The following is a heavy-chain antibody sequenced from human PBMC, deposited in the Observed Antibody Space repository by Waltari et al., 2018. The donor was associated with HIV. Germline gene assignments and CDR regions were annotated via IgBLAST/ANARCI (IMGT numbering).Heavy chain of an antibody. V-gene: IGHV4-34*02. CDR2: VVERGNT. Sequence: QVFLEQGGTRLLKPSEPLSLTCGVSGGSLSNYFWTWIRQTPGKGLEYLGEVVERGNTGCRSAFKVRAVISIDPPKNLFALRLTSVNVADTGVYYCARGRGGFSSIWYFYVLDVWGPGTTVIVS. CDR1: GGSLSNYF. J-gene: IGHJ6*02. D-gene: IGHD3-10*02. CDR3: ARGRGGFSSIWYFYVLDV.